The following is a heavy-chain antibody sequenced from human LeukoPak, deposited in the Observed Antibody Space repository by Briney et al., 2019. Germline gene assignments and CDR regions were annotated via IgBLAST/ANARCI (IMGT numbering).Heavy chain of an antibody. D-gene: IGHD2-2*01. V-gene: IGHV3-30*02. CDR1: GFTFSSYG. CDR3: AKCPGAAAAMGIFDY. Sequence: PGGSLRLSCAASGFTFSSYGMNWVRQAPGKGLEWVAFIRYDGSNKYYADSVKGRFTISRDNSKNTLYVQMNSLRADDTAVYYCAKCPGAAAAMGIFDYWGQGTLVTVSS. J-gene: IGHJ4*02. CDR2: IRYDGSNK.